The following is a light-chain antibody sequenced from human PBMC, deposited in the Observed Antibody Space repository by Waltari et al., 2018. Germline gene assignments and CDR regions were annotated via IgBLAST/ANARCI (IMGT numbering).Light chain of an antibody. CDR1: SRDVGGYNS. CDR3: TSYEASDNYV. CDR2: EVS. Sequence: QSALTQPPSASGSPGQSVAISCTGTSRDVGGYNSVSWYQQYPGKAPQLMIYEVSKRPSGVPDRFSGSKSGNTASLTVSGLQAEDEADYYCTSYEASDNYVFGSGTKVTVL. V-gene: IGLV2-8*01. J-gene: IGLJ1*01.